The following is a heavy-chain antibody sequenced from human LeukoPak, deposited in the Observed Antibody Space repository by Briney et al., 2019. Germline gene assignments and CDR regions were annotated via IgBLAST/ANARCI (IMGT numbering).Heavy chain of an antibody. CDR3: ASSFGAAYYGMDV. CDR1: GFTFSSYA. CDR2: ISGSGGST. D-gene: IGHD3-10*01. Sequence: PGGSLRLSCAASGFTFSSYAMSWVRQAPGKGLEWVSAISGSGGSTYYADSVKGRFTISRDNSENTLYLQMNSLRAEDTAVYYCASSFGAAYYGMDVWGQGTTVTVSS. J-gene: IGHJ6*02. V-gene: IGHV3-23*01.